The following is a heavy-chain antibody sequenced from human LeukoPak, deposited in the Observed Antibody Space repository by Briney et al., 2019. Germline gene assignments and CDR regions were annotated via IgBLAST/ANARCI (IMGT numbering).Heavy chain of an antibody. Sequence: SETLSLTCAVYGGSFSGYYWSWIRQPPGKGLEWIGEINHSGSTNYNPSLKSRVTMSVDTSKNQFSLKLSSVTAADTAVYYCARGLYDTNAFDIWGQGTMVTVSS. D-gene: IGHD3-22*01. CDR3: ARGLYDTNAFDI. J-gene: IGHJ3*02. CDR2: INHSGST. V-gene: IGHV4-34*01. CDR1: GGSFSGYY.